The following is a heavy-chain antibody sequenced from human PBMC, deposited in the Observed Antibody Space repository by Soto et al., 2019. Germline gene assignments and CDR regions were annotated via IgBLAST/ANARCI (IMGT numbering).Heavy chain of an antibody. CDR2: ISAHNGNT. CDR3: ARGRYGDY. D-gene: IGHD1-1*01. V-gene: IGHV1-18*01. Sequence: QVHLVQSGAEVKKPGASVKVSCKASGYTFTSYGITWVRQAPGQGLEWMGWISAHNGNTDYAQKLQGRVIVTRDTSTTTASMELRSPGSDDTAVYYCARGRYGDYWGQGALVTVSS. CDR1: GYTFTSYG. J-gene: IGHJ4*02.